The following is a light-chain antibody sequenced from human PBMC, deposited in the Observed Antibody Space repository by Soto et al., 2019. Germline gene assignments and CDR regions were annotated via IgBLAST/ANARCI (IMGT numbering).Light chain of an antibody. CDR3: QQYGDSPRV. Sequence: EVVLTQSPGTLSLSPGEGATLSCRASQSLSINYLTWYQQRPGQAPRLLIYAASSRAAGIPDRFSGSGSGTDFTLTISRLEAEDFAVYYCQQYGDSPRVFGQGTKVDIK. V-gene: IGKV3-20*01. CDR1: QSLSINY. J-gene: IGKJ1*01. CDR2: AAS.